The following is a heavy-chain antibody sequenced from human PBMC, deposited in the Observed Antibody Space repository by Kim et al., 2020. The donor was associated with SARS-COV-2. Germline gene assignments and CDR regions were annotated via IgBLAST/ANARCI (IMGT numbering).Heavy chain of an antibody. CDR2: ISSSSSYI. CDR3: ARSPRGKLRYFDWLLPEADY. CDR1: GFTFSSYS. V-gene: IGHV3-21*01. D-gene: IGHD3-9*01. J-gene: IGHJ4*02. Sequence: GGSLRLSCAASGFTFSSYSMNWVRQASGKGLEWVSSISSSSSYIYYADSVKGRFTISRDNAKNSLYLQMNSLRAEDTAVYYCARSPRGKLRYFDWLLPEADYWGQGTLVTVSS.